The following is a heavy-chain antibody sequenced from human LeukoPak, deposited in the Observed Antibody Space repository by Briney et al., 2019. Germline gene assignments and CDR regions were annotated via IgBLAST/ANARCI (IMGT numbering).Heavy chain of an antibody. Sequence: GGSLRLSCAASGFSFSNYDMVWVRQPSGKGLEWVSAIGTAGDTYYPGSVKGRFTISRENAKNSLYLQMNSLRAGDTAVYYCARGPGDSSGYYHDAFDIWGQGTMVTVSS. V-gene: IGHV3-13*01. CDR3: ARGPGDSSGYYHDAFDI. CDR1: GFSFSNYD. CDR2: IGTAGDT. J-gene: IGHJ3*02. D-gene: IGHD3-22*01.